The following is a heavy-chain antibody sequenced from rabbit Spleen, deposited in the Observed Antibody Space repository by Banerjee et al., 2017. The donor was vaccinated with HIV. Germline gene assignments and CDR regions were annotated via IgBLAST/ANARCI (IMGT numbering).Heavy chain of an antibody. V-gene: IGHV1S45*01. Sequence: QQQLVESGGGLVQPGGSLTLTCTASGFDISTSDWMSWVRQAPGKGLEWIACINIVTGKAVYATWAKGRFIMSRASSTTVTLQMTSLTAADTATYFCARDLVAVIGWNFNLWGQGTLVTVS. J-gene: IGHJ4*01. D-gene: IGHD1-1*01. CDR2: INIVTGKA. CDR3: ARDLVAVIGWNFNL. CDR1: GFDISTSDW.